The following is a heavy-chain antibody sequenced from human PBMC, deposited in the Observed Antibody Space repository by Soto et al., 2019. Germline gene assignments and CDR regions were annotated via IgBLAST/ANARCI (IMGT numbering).Heavy chain of an antibody. J-gene: IGHJ6*03. Sequence: EVQLVESGGGLVQPGRSLRLSCAASGFTFDDYAMHWVRQAPGKGLEWVSGISWNSGSIGYADSVKGRFTISRDNAKNSLYLPMNSLRAEDTALYYCAKDSLDCSGGSCYSGRGYYYYMDVWGKGTTVTVSS. V-gene: IGHV3-9*01. CDR2: ISWNSGSI. CDR1: GFTFDDYA. CDR3: AKDSLDCSGGSCYSGRGYYYYMDV. D-gene: IGHD2-15*01.